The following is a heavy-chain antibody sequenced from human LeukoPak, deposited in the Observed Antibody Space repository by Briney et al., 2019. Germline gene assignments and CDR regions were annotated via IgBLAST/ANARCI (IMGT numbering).Heavy chain of an antibody. CDR3: ARVSDCGGDCYPFDY. CDR1: GFTVSSNY. Sequence: GGSLRLSCAASGFTVSSNYMSWVRQAPGEGLEWVSVIYSGGSTYYADSVKGRFTISRDNSKNTLYHQMNSLRAEDTAVYYCARVSDCGGDCYPFDYWGQGTLVTVSA. J-gene: IGHJ4*02. V-gene: IGHV3-53*01. CDR2: IYSGGST. D-gene: IGHD2-21*02.